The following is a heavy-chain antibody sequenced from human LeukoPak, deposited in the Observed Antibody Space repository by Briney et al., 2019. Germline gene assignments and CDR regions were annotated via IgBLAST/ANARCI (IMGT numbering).Heavy chain of an antibody. CDR1: GGTFSSYA. D-gene: IGHD2-8*01. Sequence: GASVKVSCKASGGTFSSYAISWVRQAPGQGLEWMRRIIPILGIANYAQKFQGRVTITADKSTSTAYMELSSLRSEDTAVYYCATDYCTNGVCYPLYNFDYWGQGTLVTVSS. V-gene: IGHV1-69*04. CDR3: ATDYCTNGVCYPLYNFDY. CDR2: IIPILGIA. J-gene: IGHJ4*02.